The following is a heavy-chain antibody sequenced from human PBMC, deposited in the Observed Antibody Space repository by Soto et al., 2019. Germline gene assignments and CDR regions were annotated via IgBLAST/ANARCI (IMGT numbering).Heavy chain of an antibody. Sequence: LRLSCAGSGLTFISNGLSCVRQAPGKGLELECKRMQDASDKYYVDSVTGQCPITRANDKTSMYLQMKSLRAEDTAVDNCESWGLEDSSGYYYAGGDYWGQGTLVTVSS. CDR2: RMQDASDK. CDR1: GLTFISNG. J-gene: IGHJ4*02. CDR3: ESWGLEDSSGYYYAGGDY. V-gene: IGHV3-7*01. D-gene: IGHD3-22*01.